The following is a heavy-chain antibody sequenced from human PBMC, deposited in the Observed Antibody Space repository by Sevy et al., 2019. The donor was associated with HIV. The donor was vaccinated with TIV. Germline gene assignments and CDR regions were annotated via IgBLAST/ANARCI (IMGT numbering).Heavy chain of an antibody. CDR1: GFTFRDYP. CDR2: ISRASDSI. J-gene: IGHJ4*02. Sequence: GVLRLSCAASGFTFRDYPMNWIRQAPGKGLEWLSYISRASDSIYYADSVMGRFTVSRDNAKNSLYLQMDRLSDEDTAIYYCAREHTGSFPDFWGQGTLVTVSS. CDR3: AREHTGSFPDF. V-gene: IGHV3-48*02. D-gene: IGHD1-26*01.